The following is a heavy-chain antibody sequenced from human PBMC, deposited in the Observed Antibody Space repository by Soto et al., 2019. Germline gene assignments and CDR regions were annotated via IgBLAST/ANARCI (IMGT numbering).Heavy chain of an antibody. CDR1: GFTFSSYA. V-gene: IGHV3-23*01. D-gene: IGHD2-2*02. J-gene: IGHJ4*02. CDR2: ISGSGGST. CDR3: ATPPAIPESDY. Sequence: PGGSLRLSCAASGFTFSSYAMSWVRQAPGKGLEWVSAISGSGGSTYYADSVKGRFTISRDNSKNTLYLNMTSQRAEDTAVYYCATPPAIPESDYWGQGTLVTVSS.